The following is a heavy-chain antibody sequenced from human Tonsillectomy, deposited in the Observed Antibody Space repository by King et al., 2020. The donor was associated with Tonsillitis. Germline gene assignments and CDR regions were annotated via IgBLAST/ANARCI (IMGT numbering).Heavy chain of an antibody. Sequence: QLVQSGTEVKKPGASVKVSCKASGYVFTVYYIHWVRQAPVQGLEWMGWINPYSGDTNYAQNFHVGVTMNSETSISTAYMELTRLTSDDTAVYYCARGRYCSGGSCYSHFDYWGQGTQVTVSS. D-gene: IGHD2-15*01. CDR1: GYVFTVYY. CDR2: INPYSGDT. CDR3: ARGRYCSGGSCYSHFDY. V-gene: IGHV1-2*02. J-gene: IGHJ4*02.